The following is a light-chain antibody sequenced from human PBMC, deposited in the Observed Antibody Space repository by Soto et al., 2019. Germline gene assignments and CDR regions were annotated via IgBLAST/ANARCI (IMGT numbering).Light chain of an antibody. J-gene: IGKJ1*01. Sequence: EIVLTQSPCTLSVSPGDRTTLSCSASQSVSSSYLGWYQQKGGEVPRLLIYGASRRATGIPDRFSGSGSGKDFTLTISRLEDEDSAVYYCQQYGSSPLTFGQGTKVDIK. CDR3: QQYGSSPLT. CDR1: QSVSSSY. V-gene: IGKV3-20*01. CDR2: GAS.